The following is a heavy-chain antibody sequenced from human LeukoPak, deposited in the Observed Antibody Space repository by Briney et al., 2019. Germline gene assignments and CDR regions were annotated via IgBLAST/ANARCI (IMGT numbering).Heavy chain of an antibody. V-gene: IGHV4-59*01. D-gene: IGHD3-10*01. CDR2: IYYSGST. Sequence: PSETLSLTCTVSGGSISSYYWSWIRQPPGKGLEWIGYIYYSGSTNYNPSLKSRVTISVDTSKNQFSLKLSSVTAAATAVYYCARLRGSLPPYFDYWGQGTLVTVSS. J-gene: IGHJ4*02. CDR3: ARLRGSLPPYFDY. CDR1: GGSISSYY.